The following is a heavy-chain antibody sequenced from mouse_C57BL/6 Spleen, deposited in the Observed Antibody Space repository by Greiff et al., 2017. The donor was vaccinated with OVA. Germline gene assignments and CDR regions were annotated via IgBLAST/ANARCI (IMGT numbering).Heavy chain of an antibody. Sequence: EVQLKESGPGLAKPSQTLSLPCSVTGYSIPSDYWNWIRKFPGNKIEYMGYISYSGSTYYNPSLKSRISITRDTSKNQYYLQLNSVTTEDTATYYCARSYYSNYGFDYWGQGTTLTVSS. V-gene: IGHV3-8*01. J-gene: IGHJ2*01. D-gene: IGHD2-5*01. CDR1: GYSIPSDY. CDR2: ISYSGST. CDR3: ARSYYSNYGFDY.